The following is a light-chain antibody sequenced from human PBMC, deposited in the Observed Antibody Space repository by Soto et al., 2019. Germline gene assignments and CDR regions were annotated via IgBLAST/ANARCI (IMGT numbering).Light chain of an antibody. CDR1: QSVNSN. CDR3: QQYDNWQLT. CDR2: GIS. Sequence: EMVMTQSPAILSVSPGESATLSCRASQSVNSNYLAWYQQHPGQPPRLLIYGISTRATGIPARFSGSGSGTEFSLTISSLQYEDFAVYYCQQYDNWQLTLGGGTKVDIK. V-gene: IGKV3-15*01. J-gene: IGKJ4*01.